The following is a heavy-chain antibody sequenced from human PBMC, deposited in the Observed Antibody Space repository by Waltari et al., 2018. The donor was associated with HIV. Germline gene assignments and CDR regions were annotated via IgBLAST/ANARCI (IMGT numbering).Heavy chain of an antibody. D-gene: IGHD6-19*01. Sequence: QVQLVQSGAEVKKPGSSVKVSCKASGGIFFISALTRVRQAPGQGLEWMGRVVPVLNSATYAEKFRGRVTITADKSTSTAYMEMSGLRSEDTAVYFCARVPYSSGWYGDNIDYWGQGTLVIVSS. CDR2: VVPVLNSA. CDR1: GGIFFISA. CDR3: ARVPYSSGWYGDNIDY. V-gene: IGHV1-69*04. J-gene: IGHJ4*02.